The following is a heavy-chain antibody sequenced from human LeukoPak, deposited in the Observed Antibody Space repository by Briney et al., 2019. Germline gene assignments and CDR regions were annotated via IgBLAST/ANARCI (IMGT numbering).Heavy chain of an antibody. D-gene: IGHD4-17*01. CDR2: IYHSGST. V-gene: IGHV4-30-2*01. J-gene: IGHJ4*02. CDR3: ARYGDYDVY. Sequence: SQTLSLTCAVSGGSISSGGYSWSWIRQPPGKGLEWIGYIYHSGSTYYNPSLKSRLTISVDRSKNQFSLKLSSVTAADTAVYYCARYGDYDVYWGQGTLVTVSS. CDR1: GGSISSGGYS.